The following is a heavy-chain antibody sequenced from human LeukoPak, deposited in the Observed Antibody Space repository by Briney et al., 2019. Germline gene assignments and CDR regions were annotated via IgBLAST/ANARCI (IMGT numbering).Heavy chain of an antibody. J-gene: IGHJ4*02. D-gene: IGHD3-16*01. CDR3: ARGPLSPYFDY. CDR2: ANPDSGDT. V-gene: IGHV1-2*02. Sequence: ASVKVSCKASGYTFTGYYMHWLRQVPGQGLAWMGWANPDSGDTHYAQKSQGRVTMTRDTSINTAYMELTGLRSDDTAVYYCARGPLSPYFDYWGQGTLVTVSS. CDR1: GYTFTGYY.